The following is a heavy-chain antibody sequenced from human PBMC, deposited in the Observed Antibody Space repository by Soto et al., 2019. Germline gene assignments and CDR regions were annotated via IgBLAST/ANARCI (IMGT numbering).Heavy chain of an antibody. CDR1: GGSISSYY. J-gene: IGHJ5*02. CDR3: ARALWGPAGHLNWFDP. D-gene: IGHD2-2*01. CDR2: IYYSGST. V-gene: IGHV4-59*08. Sequence: PSETLSLTCTVSGGSISSYYWSWIRQPPGKGLEWIGYIYYSGSTNYNPSLKSRVTISVDTSKNQFSLKLSSVTAADTAVYHCARALWGPAGHLNWFDPWGQGTLVTLSS.